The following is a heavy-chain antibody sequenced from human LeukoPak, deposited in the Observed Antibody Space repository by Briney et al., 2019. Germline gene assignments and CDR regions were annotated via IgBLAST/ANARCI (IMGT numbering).Heavy chain of an antibody. Sequence: ASVKVSCKVSGYTFTGYYMHWVRQAPGQGLEWMGWINPYSGGTNYAQKFQGRVTMTRDTSINTAYMELSRLRSDDTAVYSCARGTDYGDSHLTNWGQGTLVTVSS. CDR1: GYTFTGYY. V-gene: IGHV1-2*02. D-gene: IGHD4-17*01. CDR3: ARGTDYGDSHLTN. J-gene: IGHJ4*02. CDR2: INPYSGGT.